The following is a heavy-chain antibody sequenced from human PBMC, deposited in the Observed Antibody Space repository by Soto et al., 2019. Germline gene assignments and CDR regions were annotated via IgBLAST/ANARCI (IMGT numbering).Heavy chain of an antibody. D-gene: IGHD1-26*01. Sequence: QLPETLSLTCTVSGGSISSGDYYWSWIRQPPGKGLEWIGYIYYSGSTYYNPSLKSRVTISVDTSKNQFSLKLSSVTAADTAVYYCARDPQPRGIVGALDYYYGMDVWGQGTTVTVSS. V-gene: IGHV4-30-4*01. CDR2: IYYSGST. CDR3: ARDPQPRGIVGALDYYYGMDV. CDR1: GGSISSGDYY. J-gene: IGHJ6*02.